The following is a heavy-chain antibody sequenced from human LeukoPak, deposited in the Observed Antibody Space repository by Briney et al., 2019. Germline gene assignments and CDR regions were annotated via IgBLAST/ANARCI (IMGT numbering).Heavy chain of an antibody. CDR2: ISSGSSTI. J-gene: IGHJ4*02. CDR3: ARGMTTPRAPPFDY. D-gene: IGHD4-11*01. CDR1: GFTFSSYR. Sequence: PGGSLRLSCAASGFTFSSYRMTWVRQAPGKGLEWVTYISSGSSTIYYADSVKGRFTISRDNAKNSLYLQMNSLRAEDTAVYYCARGMTTPRAPPFDYWGQGTLVTVSS. V-gene: IGHV3-48*01.